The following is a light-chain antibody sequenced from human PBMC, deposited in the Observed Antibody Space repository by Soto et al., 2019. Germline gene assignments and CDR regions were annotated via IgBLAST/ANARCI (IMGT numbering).Light chain of an antibody. Sequence: SYELTQPPSVSVAPGKTARINCGGNNIGSKSVHWYQQKPGQAPVLVIYYDSDRPSGIPERFSGSNSGNTATLTISRVEAGDEADYYCQVWDSSSDQDVFGTGTKLTVL. CDR3: QVWDSSSDQDV. CDR2: YDS. CDR1: NIGSKS. V-gene: IGLV3-21*04. J-gene: IGLJ1*01.